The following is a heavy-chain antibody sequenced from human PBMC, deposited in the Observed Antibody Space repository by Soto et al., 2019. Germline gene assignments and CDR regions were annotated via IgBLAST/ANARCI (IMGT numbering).Heavy chain of an antibody. CDR1: GYTCTDDY. D-gene: IGHD1-1*01. V-gene: IGHV1-2*02. CDR3: ARGGTTSLDY. CDR2: INPNSGGP. J-gene: IGHJ4*02. Sequence: ASVKVSGKTSGYTCTDDYMHWVRHAPGQGLEWMGWINPNSGGPISAQKFQGRVTMTRDTSISTAYLELSRLSSDDTAVYYCARGGTTSLDYWGQGTQVTVS.